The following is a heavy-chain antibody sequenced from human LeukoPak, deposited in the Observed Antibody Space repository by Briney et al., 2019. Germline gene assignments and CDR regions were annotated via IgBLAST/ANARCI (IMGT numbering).Heavy chain of an antibody. CDR3: AKEPFSMGPSVGTL. Sequence: GGSLRLSCAASGFTFDDYAMHWARQAPGKGLEWVSGISWNSGSIGYADSVKGRFTISRDNAKNSLYLQMNSLRAEDTALYYCAKEPFSMGPSVGTLWGQGTLVTVSS. CDR2: ISWNSGSI. D-gene: IGHD1-14*01. CDR1: GFTFDDYA. V-gene: IGHV3-9*01. J-gene: IGHJ4*02.